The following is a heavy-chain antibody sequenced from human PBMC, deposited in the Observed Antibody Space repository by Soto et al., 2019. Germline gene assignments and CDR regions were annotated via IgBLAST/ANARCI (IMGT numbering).Heavy chain of an antibody. CDR3: AGGPDTARAPWYFDY. V-gene: IGHV1-69*12. CDR1: GGTFSSYA. Sequence: QVQLVQSGAEVKKPGSSVKVSCKASGGTFSSYAISWVRQAPGQGLEWMGGIIPIFGTANYAQKFQGRVTITADESTRTAYMELRSRRSEDTAVYYCAGGPDTARAPWYFDYWGQGTLVTVSS. J-gene: IGHJ4*02. CDR2: IIPIFGTA. D-gene: IGHD5-18*01.